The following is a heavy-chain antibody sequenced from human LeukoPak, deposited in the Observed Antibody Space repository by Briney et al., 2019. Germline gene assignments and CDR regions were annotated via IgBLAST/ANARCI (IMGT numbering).Heavy chain of an antibody. CDR1: GGSFSGYY. V-gene: IGHV4-34*01. CDR3: ARGSYGYSSGWYNY. D-gene: IGHD6-19*01. CDR2: INHSGST. J-gene: IGHJ4*02. Sequence: ASETLSLTCAVYGGSFSGYYWSWIRQPPGKGLECIGEINHSGSTNYNPSLKSRVTISVDTSKNQFSLKLSSVTAAGTAVYYCARGSYGYSSGWYNYWGQGTLVTVSS.